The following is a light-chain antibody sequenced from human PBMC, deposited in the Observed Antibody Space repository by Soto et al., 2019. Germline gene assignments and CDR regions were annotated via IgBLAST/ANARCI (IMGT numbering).Light chain of an antibody. Sequence: EIVLTQSPGTLSLSPGERATLSCRASQSVSANYLAWYQQKPGQAPRRLIYGASSRATGIPDRFSGSGSGTDFTLTISRLEPEDFAVYFCQQHGSSPFTFGPGTKVDI. V-gene: IGKV3-20*01. CDR3: QQHGSSPFT. J-gene: IGKJ3*01. CDR2: GAS. CDR1: QSVSANY.